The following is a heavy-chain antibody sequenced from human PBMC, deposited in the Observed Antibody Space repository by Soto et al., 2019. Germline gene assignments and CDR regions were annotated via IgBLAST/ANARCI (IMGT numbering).Heavy chain of an antibody. CDR2: IKTEGYAA. J-gene: IGHJ4*02. CDR3: VRESGVAADC. D-gene: IGHD6-19*01. V-gene: IGHV3-74*01. Sequence: VESGGVLVQPGGSLRLSCVASGFTFESHWMHWVRQAPGEGLVWVSRIKTEGYAAAYADSVKGRFTISRDNTKNTVDLQMNRLRADGTAVYFCVRESGVAADCWGKGALVTVSS. CDR1: GFTFESHW.